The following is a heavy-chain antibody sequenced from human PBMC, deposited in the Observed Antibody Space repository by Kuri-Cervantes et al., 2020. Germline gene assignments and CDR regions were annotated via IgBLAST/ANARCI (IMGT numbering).Heavy chain of an antibody. J-gene: IGHJ4*02. CDR3: ARGQYNSGWFPFDY. CDR2: INPNTGGT. Sequence: SVKVSCKASGYTFTDFYIHWVRQAPGQGLEWMGWINPNTGGTNYAQKFQGRVTVTRDTSISTVYMELSGLRSDDTAMYYCARGQYNSGWFPFDYWGQGTLVTVSS. V-gene: IGHV1-2*02. D-gene: IGHD6-19*01. CDR1: GYTFTDFY.